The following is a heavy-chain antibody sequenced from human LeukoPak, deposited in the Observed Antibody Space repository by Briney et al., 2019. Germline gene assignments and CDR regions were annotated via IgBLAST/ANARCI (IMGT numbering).Heavy chain of an antibody. J-gene: IGHJ3*02. D-gene: IGHD6-25*01. CDR3: AKDWGRYSSGGEDAFDI. CDR1: GFTFSDHY. CDR2: ISWNSGSI. Sequence: GGSLRLSCAASGFTFSDHYMDWVRQAPGKGLEWVSGISWNSGSIGYADSVKGRFTISRDNAKNSLYLQMNSLRAEDTALYYCAKDWGRYSSGGEDAFDIWGQGTMVTVSS. V-gene: IGHV3-9*01.